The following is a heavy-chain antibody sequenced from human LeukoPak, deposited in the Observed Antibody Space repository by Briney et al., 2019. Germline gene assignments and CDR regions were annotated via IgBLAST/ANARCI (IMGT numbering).Heavy chain of an antibody. V-gene: IGHV3-74*01. CDR2: INSDGSST. Sequence: GGSLRLSCAASGFTFSSYWMHWVRHAPGKGLVWVSRINSDGSSTSYADSVKGRFTISRDNAKNTLYLQMNSPRAEDTAVYYCARAGIAAAGKYYYYGMDVWGQGTTVTVSS. D-gene: IGHD6-13*01. CDR3: ARAGIAAAGKYYYYGMDV. CDR1: GFTFSSYW. J-gene: IGHJ6*02.